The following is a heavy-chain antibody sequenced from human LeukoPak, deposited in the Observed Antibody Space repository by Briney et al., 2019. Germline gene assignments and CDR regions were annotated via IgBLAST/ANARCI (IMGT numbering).Heavy chain of an antibody. J-gene: IGHJ6*02. D-gene: IGHD6-13*01. V-gene: IGHV3-9*01. CDR2: ISWNSGSI. CDR1: GFTFDDYA. Sequence: GRSLRLSCAASGFTFDDYAMHWVRQAPGKGLEWVSGISWNSGSICYADSVKGRFTISRDNAKNSLYLQMNSLRAEDTALYYCAKDISGYSSSWYFDEASDYYFRMDVWGQGTTVTVSS. CDR3: AKDISGYSSSWYFDEASDYYFRMDV.